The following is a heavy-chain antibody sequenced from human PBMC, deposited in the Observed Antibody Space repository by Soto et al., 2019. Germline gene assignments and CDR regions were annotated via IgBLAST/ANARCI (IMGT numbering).Heavy chain of an antibody. V-gene: IGHV5-51*01. CDR2: IYPGDSDT. Sequence: PGESLKISCKGSGYSFTSYWIGWVRQMPGKGLEWMGIIYPGDSDTRYSPSFQGQVTISADKSISTAYLQWSSLKASDTAMYYCARHLLSWGDGYNIDYWGEGTMVTVYS. J-gene: IGHJ4*02. CDR1: GYSFTSYW. D-gene: IGHD5-12*01. CDR3: ARHLLSWGDGYNIDY.